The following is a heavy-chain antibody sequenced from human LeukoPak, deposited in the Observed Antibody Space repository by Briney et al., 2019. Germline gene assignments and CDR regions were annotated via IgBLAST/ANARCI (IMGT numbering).Heavy chain of an antibody. Sequence: SETLPLTCTVSGGSISSYYWSWIRQPAGKGLEWIGRIYTSGSTNYNPSLKSRVTMSVDTSKNQFSLKLSSVTAADTAVYYCARGQLLWFGDPGRAFDIWGQGTMVTVSS. CDR1: GGSISSYY. CDR3: ARGQLLWFGDPGRAFDI. D-gene: IGHD3-10*01. CDR2: IYTSGST. V-gene: IGHV4-4*07. J-gene: IGHJ3*02.